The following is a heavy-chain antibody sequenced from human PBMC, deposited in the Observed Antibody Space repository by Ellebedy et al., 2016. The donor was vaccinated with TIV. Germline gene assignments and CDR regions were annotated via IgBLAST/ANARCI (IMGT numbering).Heavy chain of an antibody. V-gene: IGHV4-34*01. Sequence: SETLSLXCAVYGVSFSDYYWNWIRQTPGKGLEWIGEINHSGSTNYNPSLKRRVTISLHTSKSQFSLKLSSVTAADTAVYYCARGGQQRRYYYSGMDVWGQGTTVTVSS. CDR3: ARGGQQRRYYYSGMDV. CDR1: GVSFSDYY. D-gene: IGHD6-13*01. CDR2: INHSGST. J-gene: IGHJ6*02.